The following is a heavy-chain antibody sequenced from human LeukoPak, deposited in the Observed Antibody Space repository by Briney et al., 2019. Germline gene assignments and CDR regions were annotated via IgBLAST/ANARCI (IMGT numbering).Heavy chain of an antibody. CDR1: GFTFSSYA. J-gene: IGHJ4*02. CDR3: TENT. Sequence: GSLRLSCAASGFTFSSYAMSWVRQAPGKGLEWVSAISASGLTAYYGDSVKGRFTISRDNAKNTLYLHMSSLRGEDTAIYYCTENTWGRGTRVTVSS. CDR2: ISASGLTA. V-gene: IGHV3-23*01.